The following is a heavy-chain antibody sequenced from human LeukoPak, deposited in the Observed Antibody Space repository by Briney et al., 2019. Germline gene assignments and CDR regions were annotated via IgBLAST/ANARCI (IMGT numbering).Heavy chain of an antibody. CDR1: GFTFSSYG. D-gene: IGHD4/OR15-4a*01. CDR3: ARDVDYANPRHDY. V-gene: IGHV3-30*02. J-gene: IGHJ4*02. CDR2: IRFDGNNK. Sequence: GGSLRLSCAASGFTFSSYGMHWVRQAPGKGLEWVAFIRFDGNNKYYADSVKGRFTISRDNAKNSLYLQMDSLRVEDTAVYYCARDVDYANPRHDYWGQGTLVTVSS.